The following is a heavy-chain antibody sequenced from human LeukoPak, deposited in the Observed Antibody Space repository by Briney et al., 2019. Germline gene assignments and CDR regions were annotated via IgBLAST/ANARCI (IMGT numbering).Heavy chain of an antibody. CDR2: IKQDGSEK. D-gene: IGHD3-3*01. J-gene: IGHJ3*02. CDR3: ARGSRFGVVGRDAFDI. CDR1: GFTFSSYW. V-gene: IGHV3-7*01. Sequence: PGGSLRLSCAASGFTFSSYWMIWVRQAPGKALEWVANIKQDGSEKFYVDSVKGRFTISRDNAKNSLYLQVNSLRAEDTAVYYCARGSRFGVVGRDAFDIWGQGTVVTVSS.